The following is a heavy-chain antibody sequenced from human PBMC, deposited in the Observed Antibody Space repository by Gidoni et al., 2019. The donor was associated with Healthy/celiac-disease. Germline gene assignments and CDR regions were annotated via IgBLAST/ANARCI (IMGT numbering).Heavy chain of an antibody. CDR2: ISGSGGST. CDR1: GFTFSSYA. Sequence: EVQLLESGGGLVQPGGSLRLSCAASGFTFSSYAMSWVRQAPGEGPVWGSAISGSGGSTYYADSVKGRFTISRDNSKNTLYRQMNRLRAEDTAVYYCAKDSPMTDWGQGTLVTVSS. J-gene: IGHJ4*02. CDR3: AKDSPMTD. V-gene: IGHV3-23*01.